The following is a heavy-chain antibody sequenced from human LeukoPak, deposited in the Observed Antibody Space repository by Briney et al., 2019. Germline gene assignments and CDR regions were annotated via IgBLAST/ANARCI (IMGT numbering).Heavy chain of an antibody. V-gene: IGHV1-2*02. D-gene: IGHD5-18*01. Sequence: ASVKVSCKASGYTFTGYYMHWARQAPGQGLEWMGWINPNSGGTYYAQKFQGRVTMTRDTSISTAYMELSRLRSDDTAVYYCASGNKYSYGAFDYWGQGTLVTVSS. CDR1: GYTFTGYY. CDR3: ASGNKYSYGAFDY. CDR2: INPNSGGT. J-gene: IGHJ4*02.